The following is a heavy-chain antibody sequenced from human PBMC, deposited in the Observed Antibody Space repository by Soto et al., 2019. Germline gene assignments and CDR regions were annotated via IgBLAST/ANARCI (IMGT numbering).Heavy chain of an antibody. J-gene: IGHJ3*02. CDR2: ISSSSSYI. V-gene: IGHV3-21*01. CDR1: GFTFSSYS. Sequence: GGSLRLSCAASGFTFSSYSRNWVRQAPGKGLEWVSSISSSSSYIYYADSVKGRFTISRDNAKNSLYLQMNSLRAEDTAVYYCARPLRYFDWPADIWGQGTMVTVSS. D-gene: IGHD3-9*01. CDR3: ARPLRYFDWPADI.